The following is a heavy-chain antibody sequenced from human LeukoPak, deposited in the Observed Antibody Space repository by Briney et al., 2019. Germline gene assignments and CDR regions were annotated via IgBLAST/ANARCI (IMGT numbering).Heavy chain of an antibody. V-gene: IGHV4-4*09. CDR3: ARHQYSSSWYDY. J-gene: IGHJ4*02. CDR1: GGSISSYY. D-gene: IGHD6-13*01. Sequence: SETLSLTCTVSGGSISSYYWSWIRQPPGKGLEWIGYIYTSGSTNYNPSLKSRVTISVDTSKNQFSLKLSSVTAAGTAVYYCARHQYSSSWYDYWGQGTLVTVSS. CDR2: IYTSGST.